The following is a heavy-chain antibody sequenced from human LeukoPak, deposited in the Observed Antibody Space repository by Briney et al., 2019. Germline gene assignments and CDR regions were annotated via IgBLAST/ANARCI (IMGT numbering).Heavy chain of an antibody. Sequence: GGSLRLSCAASGFTFSNYAMSWVRQAPGKGLQWVSTISSAGGTTYYGDSVKGRFTISRDTSKNTVSLQMTGLRAEDTAVYYCAKGPFAVAPSYYFDYWGQGTLVTVSS. V-gene: IGHV3-23*01. CDR2: ISSAGGTT. D-gene: IGHD3-16*01. CDR1: GFTFSNYA. CDR3: AKGPFAVAPSYYFDY. J-gene: IGHJ4*02.